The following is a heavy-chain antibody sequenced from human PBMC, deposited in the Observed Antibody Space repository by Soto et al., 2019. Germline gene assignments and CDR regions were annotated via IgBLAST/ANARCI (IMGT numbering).Heavy chain of an antibody. Sequence: SQTLSLTCAISGDSVSSNSAGWNWVRQTPSRGLEWLGRTYYKSKWFNNYAVPVKSRITINPDTSQNQFSLHLDSVTPEDTAVYFCARGSWDDVSGHYYMDVWGKGTTVTVSS. V-gene: IGHV6-1*01. CDR3: ARGSWDDVSGHYYMDV. J-gene: IGHJ6*03. CDR2: TYYKSKWFN. CDR1: GDSVSSNSAG. D-gene: IGHD5-12*01.